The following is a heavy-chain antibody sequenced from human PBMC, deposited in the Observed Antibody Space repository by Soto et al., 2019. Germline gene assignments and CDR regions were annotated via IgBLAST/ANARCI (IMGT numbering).Heavy chain of an antibody. Sequence: PVGSLRLSCAASGFTFSSYSMNWVRQAPGKGLEWVSYISSSSSTIYYADSVKGRFTISRDNAKNSLYLQMNSLRAEDTAVYYCARENYDFWTGSYYYYYMDVWGKGTTVTVSS. CDR2: ISSSSSTI. CDR1: GFTFSSYS. J-gene: IGHJ6*03. D-gene: IGHD3-3*01. V-gene: IGHV3-48*01. CDR3: ARENYDFWTGSYYYYYMDV.